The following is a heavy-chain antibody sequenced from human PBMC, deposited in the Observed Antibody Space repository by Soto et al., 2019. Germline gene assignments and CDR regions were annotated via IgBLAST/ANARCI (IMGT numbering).Heavy chain of an antibody. CDR1: GGTFSSYA. Sequence: QVQLVQSGAEVKKPGSSVKVSCKASGGTFSSYAISWVRQAPGQGLEWMGGIIPIFGTANYAQKFQGRVTITADESTSTAYMELSSLRSEDTAVYYCARDLNYNPGGYYYYGMDVWGQGPTVTVSS. V-gene: IGHV1-69*01. D-gene: IGHD1-7*01. CDR3: ARDLNYNPGGYYYYGMDV. CDR2: IIPIFGTA. J-gene: IGHJ6*02.